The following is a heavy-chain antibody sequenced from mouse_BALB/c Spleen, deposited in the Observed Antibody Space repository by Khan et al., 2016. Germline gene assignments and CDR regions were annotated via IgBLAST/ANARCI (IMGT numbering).Heavy chain of an antibody. D-gene: IGHD2-3*01. CDR2: LWGGGST. Sequence: QVQLKESGPGLVAPSQSLSITCTVSGFSLSRYSVHWVRQPPGKGLEWLGMLWGGGSTDYNSAPKSRLSFSKDNSKSQVFLKVNSLQTDSTALYYCPRNDGYYGAMNYWGQGTSVTVSS. CDR1: GFSLSRYS. V-gene: IGHV2-6-4*01. CDR3: PRNDGYYGAMNY. J-gene: IGHJ4*01.